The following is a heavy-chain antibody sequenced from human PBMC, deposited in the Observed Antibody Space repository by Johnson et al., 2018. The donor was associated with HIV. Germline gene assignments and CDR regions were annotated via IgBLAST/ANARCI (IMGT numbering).Heavy chain of an antibody. Sequence: QVQLVESGGGLVQPGRSLKLSCAASGFTFSSYGMHWVRQAPGKGLEWVAVISYAGSNKYYADSVKGRFTISRDNSKNALYLQMHNLTTEDTAVYYCAKGYYDSPFGFDIWGQGTMVIVSS. V-gene: IGHV3-30*18. CDR1: GFTFSSYG. D-gene: IGHD3-3*01. CDR2: ISYAGSNK. CDR3: AKGYYDSPFGFDI. J-gene: IGHJ3*02.